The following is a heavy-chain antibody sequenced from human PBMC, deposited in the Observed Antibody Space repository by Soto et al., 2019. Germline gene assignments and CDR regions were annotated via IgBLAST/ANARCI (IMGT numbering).Heavy chain of an antibody. J-gene: IGHJ4*02. CDR1: GYSFTTYC. Sequence: VESLKISCKASGYSFTTYCISWVRQIPGKGLEWMGRIDPSDSYTNYSPSFQGHVTISADNSIITAYLQWSSLKASDTAMYYCARGDGGELFYDDWGQGALVTVSS. CDR2: IDPSDSYT. V-gene: IGHV5-10-1*01. CDR3: ARGDGGELFYDD. D-gene: IGHD3-10*01.